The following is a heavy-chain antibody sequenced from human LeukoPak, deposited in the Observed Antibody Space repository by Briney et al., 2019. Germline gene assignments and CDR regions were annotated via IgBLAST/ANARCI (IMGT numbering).Heavy chain of an antibody. V-gene: IGHV3-23*01. CDR1: GFTFSIYA. Sequence: PPGGSRRFSCAASGFTFSIYAMSGVRQSPGKGLEGVSALSGSGGTAYYADSVKGRFTISRDNSKNTLYLQMNSLRAEDTAVYYCAKKGYYDGSGYYMYYFDHWGQGTLVTVSS. D-gene: IGHD3-22*01. CDR2: LSGSGGTA. CDR3: AKKGYYDGSGYYMYYFDH. J-gene: IGHJ4*02.